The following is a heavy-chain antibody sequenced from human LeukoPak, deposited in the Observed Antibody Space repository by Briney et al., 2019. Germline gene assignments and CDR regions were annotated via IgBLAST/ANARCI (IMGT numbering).Heavy chain of an antibody. CDR1: GYTFTGYY. Sequence: GASVKVSCKASGYTFTGYYMHWVRQAPGQGLEWMGRINPNSGGTNYAQKFQGRVTMTRDTSISTAYMELSRLRSDDTAVYYCARAHYDILTGYYPNYFDYWDQGTLVTVSS. D-gene: IGHD3-9*01. V-gene: IGHV1-2*06. CDR2: INPNSGGT. CDR3: ARAHYDILTGYYPNYFDY. J-gene: IGHJ4*02.